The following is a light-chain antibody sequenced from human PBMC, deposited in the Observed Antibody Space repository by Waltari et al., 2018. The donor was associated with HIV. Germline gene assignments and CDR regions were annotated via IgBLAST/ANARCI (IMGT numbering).Light chain of an antibody. J-gene: IGKJ5*01. V-gene: IGKV3-11*01. Sequence: EIVLTQSPATLSLAPGDTATLPCTSSQSGNNFLAWYQQKPGQAPRLLIPDVSKRATGVPARCSGSVSGTDFTLTISSLEPEDFAVYYCQQRHSWPPITFGQGTRLEIK. CDR1: QSGNNF. CDR3: QQRHSWPPIT. CDR2: DVS.